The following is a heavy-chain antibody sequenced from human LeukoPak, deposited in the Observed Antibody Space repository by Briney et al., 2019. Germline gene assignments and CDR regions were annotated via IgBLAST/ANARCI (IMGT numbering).Heavy chain of an antibody. CDR2: LDPSDSYT. CDR1: GYNLTSYW. CDR3: ARHPNLLYNWNDRCFDY. J-gene: IGHJ4*02. D-gene: IGHD1-1*01. Sequence: GESLSISCKGSGYNLTSYWISWVRPMPGKGLEWMGRLDPSDSYTNSSPSFQGHVTLSDDKSISTAYLQWSSLKASDTAMYYCARHPNLLYNWNDRCFDYWGQGTLVTVSS. V-gene: IGHV5-10-1*01.